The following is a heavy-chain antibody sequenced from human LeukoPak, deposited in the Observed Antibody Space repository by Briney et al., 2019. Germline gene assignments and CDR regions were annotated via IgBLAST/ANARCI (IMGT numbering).Heavy chain of an antibody. V-gene: IGHV1-69*13. D-gene: IGHD2-21*02. J-gene: IGHJ5*02. Sequence: GASVKVSCKASGGTFSSYAISWVRQAPGQGLEWMGGIIPIFGTANYAQKFRGRLTITADESTTTTYMDLTSLRSDDTAVYYCARGTIEFADCDSLTCYSIPGNWFDPWGQGTLVTVSS. CDR3: ARGTIEFADCDSLTCYSIPGNWFDP. CDR2: IIPIFGTA. CDR1: GGTFSSYA.